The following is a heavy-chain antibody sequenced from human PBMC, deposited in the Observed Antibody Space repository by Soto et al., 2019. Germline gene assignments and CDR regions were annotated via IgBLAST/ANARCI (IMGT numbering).Heavy chain of an antibody. J-gene: IGHJ6*02. Sequence: GGSLRLSCAASGFTFSSYAMHWVRQAPGKGLEWVAVISYDGSNKYYADSVKGRFTISRDNSKNTLYLQMNSLRAEDTAVYYCARDRDSDYYYGMDVWGQGTTVTVSS. V-gene: IGHV3-30-3*01. CDR2: ISYDGSNK. CDR1: GFTFSSYA. CDR3: ARDRDSDYYYGMDV.